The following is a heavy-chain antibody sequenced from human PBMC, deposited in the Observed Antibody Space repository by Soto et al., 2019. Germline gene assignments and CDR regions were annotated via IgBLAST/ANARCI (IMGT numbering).Heavy chain of an antibody. Sequence: QITLKESGPTLVKPTQTLTLTCTFSGFSLTTSGVGVGWIRQPPGKALEWLALVFWDDDKRYSPSLKSRLTXTXXTSKNQVVLTTTNMDPVDTATYYCAHTRAPRIFDYWGQGTLVTVSS. J-gene: IGHJ4*02. D-gene: IGHD2-15*01. V-gene: IGHV2-5*02. CDR1: GFSLTTSGVG. CDR2: VFWDDDK. CDR3: AHTRAPRIFDY.